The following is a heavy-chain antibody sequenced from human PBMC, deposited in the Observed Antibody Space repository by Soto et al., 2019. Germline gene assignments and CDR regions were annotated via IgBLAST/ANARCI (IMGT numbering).Heavy chain of an antibody. V-gene: IGHV5-51*01. J-gene: IGHJ6*02. CDR2: IYPGDSDS. D-gene: IGHD1-26*01. CDR3: ARLDSGSYPYYYYYGMDV. CDR1: GYSFNSYW. Sequence: GESLKISCKGSGYSFNSYWIGWVRQMPGKGLEWMGGIYPGDSDSRYSPSFQGQVTISADNSISTAYLQWSSLKASDTAMYYCARLDSGSYPYYYYYGMDVWGQGTTVTVSS.